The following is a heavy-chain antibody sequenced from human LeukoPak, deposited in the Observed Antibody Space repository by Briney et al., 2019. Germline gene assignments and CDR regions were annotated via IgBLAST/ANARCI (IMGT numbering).Heavy chain of an antibody. Sequence: PGGSLRLSCAASGFTFSNYAMTWVRQAPGGGLQWVSAISGNGASTYYADSVKGRFTISRDNSKNTLYLQMNSLRAEDTAVYYCAKDTYSTSPYYFDYWGQGTLVTVSS. J-gene: IGHJ4*02. CDR3: AKDTYSTSPYYFDY. CDR2: ISGNGAST. CDR1: GFTFSNYA. V-gene: IGHV3-23*01. D-gene: IGHD1-26*01.